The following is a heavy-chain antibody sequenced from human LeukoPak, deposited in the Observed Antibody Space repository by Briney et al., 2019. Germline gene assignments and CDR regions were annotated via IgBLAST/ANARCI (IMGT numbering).Heavy chain of an antibody. CDR3: AKDRNSGSPYPTAYYFDY. Sequence: GGSLRLSCVASGFTFKSYGMNWVRQAPGKGLEWVAFIHYDGSNKYYADSVQGRFTLSRDNSKNTLYLQMNSLRAEDTAVYYCAKDRNSGSPYPTAYYFDYWGQGTLVTVSS. CDR2: IHYDGSNK. D-gene: IGHD1-26*01. J-gene: IGHJ4*02. V-gene: IGHV3-30*02. CDR1: GFTFKSYG.